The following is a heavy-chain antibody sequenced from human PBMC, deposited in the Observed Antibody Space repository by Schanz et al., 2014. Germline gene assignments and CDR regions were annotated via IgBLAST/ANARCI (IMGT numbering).Heavy chain of an antibody. CDR1: GFMFSSYG. V-gene: IGHV3-74*02. CDR3: ARKVVATIGGYYDN. Sequence: VQLVESGGGVVQPGRSLRLSCAASGFMFSSYGMHWVRQAPGKGLVWVSRINVDGSNTNYADSVKGRFTISRDNSKNSLYLQMNSLRAEDTAVYYCARKVVATIGGYYDNWGQGTLVTVSS. D-gene: IGHD5-12*01. CDR2: INVDGSNT. J-gene: IGHJ4*02.